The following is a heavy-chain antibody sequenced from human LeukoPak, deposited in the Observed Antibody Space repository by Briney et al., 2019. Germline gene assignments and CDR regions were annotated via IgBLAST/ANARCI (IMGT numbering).Heavy chain of an antibody. D-gene: IGHD4-17*01. V-gene: IGHV3-7*01. CDR2: IKQDGSEK. CDR1: GFTFSSYA. CDR3: ARDRGLTTVTTNFFDY. J-gene: IGHJ4*02. Sequence: GGSLRLSCAASGFTFSSYAMSWVRQAPGKGLEWVANIKQDGSEKYYVDSVKGRFTISRDNAKNSLYLQMNSLRAEDTAVYYCARDRGLTTVTTNFFDYWGQGTLVTVSS.